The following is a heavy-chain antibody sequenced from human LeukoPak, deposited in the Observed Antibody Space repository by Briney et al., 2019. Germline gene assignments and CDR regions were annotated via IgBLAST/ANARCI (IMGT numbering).Heavy chain of an antibody. V-gene: IGHV1-2*02. CDR3: ARVGAD. CDR1: GYTFTGYY. CDR2: INPHSGGI. Sequence: ASAKVSCKASGYTFTGYYMHWVRQAPGQGLEWMGWINPHSGGINFAQKFQGRVTMTRDTSISTAYMELSSLRSDNTAVYYCARVGADWGQGTLVTVSS. J-gene: IGHJ4*02. D-gene: IGHD6-13*01.